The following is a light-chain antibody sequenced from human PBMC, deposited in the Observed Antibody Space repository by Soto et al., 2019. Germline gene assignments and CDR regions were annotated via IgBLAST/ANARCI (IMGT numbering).Light chain of an antibody. CDR2: GAS. CDR3: QHYGSSSWT. V-gene: IGKV3-20*01. CDR1: QSVSSIY. J-gene: IGKJ1*01. Sequence: EIVLTQSPGNLSLSPGERATLSCRASQSVSSIYLAWYQHKPGQAPRLLIYGASSRATGIPYRFSGSGSGTDFTLTISSLEPEDFAVYYCQHYGSSSWTFGRGTTVEIK.